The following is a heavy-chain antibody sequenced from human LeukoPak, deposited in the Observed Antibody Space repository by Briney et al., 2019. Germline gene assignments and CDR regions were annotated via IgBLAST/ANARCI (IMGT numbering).Heavy chain of an antibody. V-gene: IGHV4-39*02. J-gene: IGHJ4*02. D-gene: IGHD1-1*01. Sequence: ASETLSLTCTVSGGSISSSSYYWGWIRQPPGKGLEWIGSIYYSGSTYYNPSLKSRVTISVDTSKNQFSLKLSSVTAADTAVYYCARETRETGSFDYWGQGTLVTVSS. CDR3: ARETRETGSFDY. CDR2: IYYSGST. CDR1: GGSISSSSYY.